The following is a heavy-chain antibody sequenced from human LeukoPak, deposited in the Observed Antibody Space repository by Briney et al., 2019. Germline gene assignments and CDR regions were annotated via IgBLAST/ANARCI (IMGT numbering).Heavy chain of an antibody. Sequence: GGSLRLSCAASGFTFSNYYMNWVRQAPGKGLEWVSSISSSSTYIYYADSVKGRFTISRDNAKNSLYPQMNSLRAEDTAVYYCARARSSDTAMVHFDYWGQGTLVTVSS. V-gene: IGHV3-21*01. CDR1: GFTFSNYY. J-gene: IGHJ4*02. D-gene: IGHD5-18*01. CDR2: ISSSSTYI. CDR3: ARARSSDTAMVHFDY.